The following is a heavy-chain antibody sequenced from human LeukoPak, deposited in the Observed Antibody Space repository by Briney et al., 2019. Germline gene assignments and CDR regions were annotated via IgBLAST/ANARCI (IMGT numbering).Heavy chain of an antibody. Sequence: GGSLRLSCAASGFTFSSYGMHWVRQAPGKGLEWVAFIRYDGSNKYYADSVKGRFTISRDNSENTLYMQMNSLRVEDTAVYYCAKGLHSSSWNDAFDIWGQGTTVTVSS. V-gene: IGHV3-30*02. J-gene: IGHJ3*02. CDR2: IRYDGSNK. CDR1: GFTFSSYG. CDR3: AKGLHSSSWNDAFDI. D-gene: IGHD6-13*01.